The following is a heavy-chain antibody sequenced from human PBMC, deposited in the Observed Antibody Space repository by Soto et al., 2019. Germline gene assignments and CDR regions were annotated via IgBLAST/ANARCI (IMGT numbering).Heavy chain of an antibody. Sequence: ASVKVSCKASGYTFTGYYMHWVRQAPGQGLEWMGWINPNSGGTNYAQKFQGWVTMTRDTSISTAYMELSRLRSDDTAVYYCARESALLYNDFWSGYNWFAPWGQGPLVTVSS. J-gene: IGHJ5*02. D-gene: IGHD3-3*01. CDR3: ARESALLYNDFWSGYNWFAP. V-gene: IGHV1-2*04. CDR2: INPNSGGT. CDR1: GYTFTGYY.